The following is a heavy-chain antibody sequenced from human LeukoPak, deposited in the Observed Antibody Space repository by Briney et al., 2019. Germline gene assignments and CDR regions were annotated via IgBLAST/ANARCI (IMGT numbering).Heavy chain of an antibody. CDR2: ITRGGGT. CDR1: GFTFSSYA. J-gene: IGHJ4*02. Sequence: GGSLRLSCAASGFTFSSYAMTCVRQAPGKGLEWGSGITRGGGTYYADSVKGRFTISRDNSKNTLYLQMSSLRAEDTAVYYCVRGITTPDCWGQGTLVTVSS. CDR3: VRGITTPDC. D-gene: IGHD3-3*01. V-gene: IGHV3-23*01.